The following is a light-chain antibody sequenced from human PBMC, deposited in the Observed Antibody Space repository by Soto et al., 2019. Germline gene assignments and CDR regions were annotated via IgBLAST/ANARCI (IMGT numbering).Light chain of an antibody. V-gene: IGLV2-14*01. CDR2: EVS. J-gene: IGLJ3*02. Sequence: QSALTQPASVSGSPGQSITISCTGTSGDVGGYNYVSWYQQNPGKAPKLMIFEVSNRPSGVSIRFSGSKSGNTASLTISGLQAEDDGDYYCSSYSITNTRWVFGGGTKLTV. CDR1: SGDVGGYNY. CDR3: SSYSITNTRWV.